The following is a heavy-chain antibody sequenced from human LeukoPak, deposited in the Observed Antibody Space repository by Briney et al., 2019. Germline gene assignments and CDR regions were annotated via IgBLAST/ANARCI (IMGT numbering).Heavy chain of an antibody. D-gene: IGHD6-13*01. V-gene: IGHV1-69*05. CDR2: TIPIFGTA. CDR1: GGTFSRYA. CDR3: ARAYSSGYSSSSWNAPFDP. Sequence: SVTVSCKPSGGTFSRYAISWVRQAPGQRLEWMGETIPIFGTANYPQKLQGRVTITTDESTITAYMHLSTLRSEKPPDYYSARAYSSGYSSSSWNAPFDPWGQGTPVTVSS. J-gene: IGHJ5*02.